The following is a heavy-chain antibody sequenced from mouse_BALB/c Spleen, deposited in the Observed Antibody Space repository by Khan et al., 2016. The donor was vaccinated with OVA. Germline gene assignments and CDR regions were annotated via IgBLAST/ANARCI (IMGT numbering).Heavy chain of an antibody. V-gene: IGHV2-6-1*01. J-gene: IGHJ4*01. CDR1: GFSLTNYG. CDR3: ARQPYYHYSIMDY. CDR2: IWNDGNT. Sequence: QVQLKQSGPGLVAPSQSLSITCTISGFSLTNYGVHWVRQLPGKGLEWLVVIWNDGNTAYNSALKSRLTTSKDNFNIQVFFKMNSLLTDDTAVYFCARQPYYHYSIMDYWGQGTSGTVSS. D-gene: IGHD2-4*01.